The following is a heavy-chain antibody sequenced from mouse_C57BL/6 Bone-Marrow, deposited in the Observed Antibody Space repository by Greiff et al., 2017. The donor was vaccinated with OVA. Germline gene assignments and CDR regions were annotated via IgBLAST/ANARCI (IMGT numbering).Heavy chain of an antibody. CDR3: ARSLNYYGCGYYAMDY. CDR1: GYTFTSYG. J-gene: IGHJ4*01. CDR2: IYPRSGNT. Sequence: VQGVESGAELARPGASVKLSCKASGYTFTSYGISWVKQRTGQGLEWIGEIYPRSGNTYYNEKFKGKATLTADKSSRTAYMALRSLTSEDSAVYFCARSLNYYGCGYYAMDYWDQGTSVTVSS. V-gene: IGHV1-81*01. D-gene: IGHD1-1*01.